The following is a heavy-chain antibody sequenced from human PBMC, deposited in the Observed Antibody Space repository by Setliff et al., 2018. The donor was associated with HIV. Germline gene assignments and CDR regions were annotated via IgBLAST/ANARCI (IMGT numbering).Heavy chain of an antibody. CDR2: INSNSGGT. J-gene: IGHJ3*02. D-gene: IGHD3-10*01. CDR3: AREELRGTKVFDI. CDR1: GYTFTAYY. V-gene: IGHV1-2*02. Sequence: ASVKVSCKTSGYTFTAYYLHWVRQAPGQGLEYMGWINSNSGGTNYAQKFQGRVTMTRDTSVSSAYMELSRVRSDDTAVYYCAREELRGTKVFDIWGLGTMVTVSS.